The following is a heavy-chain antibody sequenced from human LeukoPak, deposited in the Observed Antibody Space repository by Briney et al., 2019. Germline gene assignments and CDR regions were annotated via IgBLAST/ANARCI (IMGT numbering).Heavy chain of an antibody. CDR3: ARGVGTATDY. CDR2: IYSGDST. Sequence: GESLRLSCAASGFTVSSNYMTWVRQAPGKGLEWVSVIYSGDSTYYADSVKGRFTISRDNSKNTLYLQMNSLRAEDTAVYYCARGVGTATDYWGQGTLVTVSS. CDR1: GFTVSSNY. D-gene: IGHD5-18*01. J-gene: IGHJ4*02. V-gene: IGHV3-53*01.